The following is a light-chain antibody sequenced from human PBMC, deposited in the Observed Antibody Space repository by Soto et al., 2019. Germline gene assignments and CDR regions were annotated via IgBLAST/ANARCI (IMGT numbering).Light chain of an antibody. CDR1: SSNIRINP. CDR3: GAWDDSLSXVL. V-gene: IGLV1-44*01. J-gene: IGLJ2*01. CDR2: SNN. Sequence: QSVLTQPPSASATPGQRVTISCFGSSSNIRINPVNWYQQIPGTAPKLLIYSNNQRPSGVPDRFSGSKSGTSASLAISGLQSEDEADYYCGAWDDSLSXVLFGGGT.